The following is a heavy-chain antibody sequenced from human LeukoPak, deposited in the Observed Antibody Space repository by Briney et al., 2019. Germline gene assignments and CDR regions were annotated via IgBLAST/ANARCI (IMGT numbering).Heavy chain of an antibody. Sequence: GGSLRLSCAASGFAFTSYWMHWVRQAPGKRLVWVSRINSDGSSTVYADSVKGRFTISRDNAKNFLYLQMNSLRAEDTAVYYCARTYYDILTGYNPYFDYWGQGILVTVSS. J-gene: IGHJ4*02. CDR1: GFAFTSYW. CDR2: INSDGSST. V-gene: IGHV3-74*01. CDR3: ARTYYDILTGYNPYFDY. D-gene: IGHD3-9*01.